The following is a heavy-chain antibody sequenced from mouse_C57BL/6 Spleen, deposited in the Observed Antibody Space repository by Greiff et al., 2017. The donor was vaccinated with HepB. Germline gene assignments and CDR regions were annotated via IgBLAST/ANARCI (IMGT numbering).Heavy chain of an antibody. CDR2: IYPGSGNT. CDR1: GYSFTSYY. J-gene: IGHJ3*01. V-gene: IGHV1-66*01. Sequence: VQLQQSGPELVKPGASVKISCKASGYSFTSYYIHWVKQRPGQGLEWIGWIYPGSGNTKYKEKFKGKATLTADTSSSTAYMQLSSLTSEDSAVYYCAREYSNLVFAYWGQGTLVTVSA. CDR3: AREYSNLVFAY. D-gene: IGHD2-5*01.